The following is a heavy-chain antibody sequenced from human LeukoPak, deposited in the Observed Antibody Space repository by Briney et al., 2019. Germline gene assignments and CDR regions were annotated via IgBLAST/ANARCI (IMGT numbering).Heavy chain of an antibody. V-gene: IGHV3-30*02. CDR2: IGYNEREK. CDR1: GFTFTNYG. Sequence: GGSLRLSCAASGFTFTNYGIHWVRQAPGKGLEGGAFIGYNEREKHYADSAKGRFTISRENSKNTLYLQMNSLRGEDTGVYYCAKDQGYSQDYWGQGTLVTVSS. J-gene: IGHJ4*02. D-gene: IGHD5-18*01. CDR3: AKDQGYSQDY.